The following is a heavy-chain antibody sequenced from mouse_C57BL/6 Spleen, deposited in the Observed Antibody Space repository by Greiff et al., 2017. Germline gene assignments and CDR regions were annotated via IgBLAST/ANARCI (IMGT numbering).Heavy chain of an antibody. Sequence: EVQLQESGGGLVKPGGSLKLSCAASGFTFSDYGMHWVRQAPEKGLEWVAYISSGSSTIYYADTVKGRFTISRDNAKNTLFLQMTSLRSEDTAMYYCARRNGYSNDWYFDVWGTGTTVTVSS. CDR2: ISSGSSTI. D-gene: IGHD2-5*01. V-gene: IGHV5-17*01. CDR3: ARRNGYSNDWYFDV. J-gene: IGHJ1*03. CDR1: GFTFSDYG.